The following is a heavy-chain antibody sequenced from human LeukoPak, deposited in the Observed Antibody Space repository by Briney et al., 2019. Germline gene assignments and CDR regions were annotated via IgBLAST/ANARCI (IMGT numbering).Heavy chain of an antibody. J-gene: IGHJ4*02. Sequence: TLSLTCTVSGGSISSGGYYWSWIRQHPGKGLEWIGYIHYSGSTYYNPSLKSRVTISVDTSKNQFSLKLSSVTAADTAVYYCARGSGYYYYFDYWGQGTLVTVSS. V-gene: IGHV4-31*03. CDR3: ARGSGYYYYFDY. CDR2: IHYSGST. CDR1: GGSISSGGYY. D-gene: IGHD3-22*01.